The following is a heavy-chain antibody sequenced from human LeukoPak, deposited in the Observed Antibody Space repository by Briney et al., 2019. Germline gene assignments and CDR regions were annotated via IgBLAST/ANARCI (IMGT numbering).Heavy chain of an antibody. D-gene: IGHD2-2*01. J-gene: IGHJ4*02. V-gene: IGHV3-11*01. CDR2: ISSSGSTI. CDR3: ARPSSIYCSSTSCYLDY. CDR1: GFTFSDYY. Sequence: GGSLRLSCAASGFTFSDYYMSWIRQAPGKGLEWVSYISSSGSTIYYADSVKGRFTISRDNAKNSLYLQMNSLRAEDTAVYYCARPSSIYCSSTSCYLDYWGQGTLVTVSS.